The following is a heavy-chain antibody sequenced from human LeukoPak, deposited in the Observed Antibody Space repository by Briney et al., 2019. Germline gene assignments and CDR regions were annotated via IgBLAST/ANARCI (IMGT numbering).Heavy chain of an antibody. CDR1: GFTFSSYW. D-gene: IGHD2-2*01. J-gene: IGHJ4*02. CDR3: ARYYCSSTSCYGADY. CDR2: IKQDGSEK. V-gene: IGHV3-7*01. Sequence: GGSLRLSCAASGFTFSSYWMSWVRQAPGKGLEWVANIKQDGSEKYYVDSVKGRFTISRDNAKNSLYLQMNSLRAEDTAVYYCARYYCSSTSCYGADYWGQGTLVTVSS.